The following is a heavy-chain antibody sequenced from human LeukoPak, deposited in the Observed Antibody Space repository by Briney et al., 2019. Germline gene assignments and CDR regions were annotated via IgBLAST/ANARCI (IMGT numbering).Heavy chain of an antibody. CDR1: GGSINSRPYY. V-gene: IGHV4-39*07. CDR3: AGSLYSNYVWGPSGDYFDY. J-gene: IGHJ4*02. CDR2: IYYSGST. Sequence: SSETLSLTCSVSGGSINSRPYYWGWIRQPPGKGLEWIGNIYYSGSTYYNPSLKSRVTISVDTSKNQFSLKLSSVTAADTAVYYCAGSLYSNYVWGPSGDYFDYWGQGTLVTVSS. D-gene: IGHD4-11*01.